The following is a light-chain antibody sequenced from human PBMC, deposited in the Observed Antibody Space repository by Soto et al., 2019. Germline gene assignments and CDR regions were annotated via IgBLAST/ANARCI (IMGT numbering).Light chain of an antibody. V-gene: IGKV1-5*01. J-gene: IGKJ5*01. CDR1: QSLNNY. CDR2: DAY. Sequence: DIHLTQSPSSLSASVGVRVTITCLASQSLNNYLAWYQQKPGKAXKLLIYDAYTLERGVPSRFSGTGSGTEFTLTISSLQPDDFATYYCQQYYRSSITVGQGTRLEIK. CDR3: QQYYRSSIT.